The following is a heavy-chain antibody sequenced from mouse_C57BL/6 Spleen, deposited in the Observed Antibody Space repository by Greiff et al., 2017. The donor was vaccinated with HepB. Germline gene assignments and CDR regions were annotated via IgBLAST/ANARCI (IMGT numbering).Heavy chain of an antibody. CDR3: ARRDEKAWFAY. D-gene: IGHD3-3*01. J-gene: IGHJ3*01. CDR2: INPYNGDT. CDR1: GYSFTGYF. V-gene: IGHV1-20*01. Sequence: EVKLMESGPELVKPGDSVKISCKASGYSFTGYFMNWVMQSHGKSLEWIGRINPYNGDTFYNQKFKGKATLTVDKSSSTAHMELRSLTSEDSAVYYCARRDEKAWFAYWGQGTLVTVSA.